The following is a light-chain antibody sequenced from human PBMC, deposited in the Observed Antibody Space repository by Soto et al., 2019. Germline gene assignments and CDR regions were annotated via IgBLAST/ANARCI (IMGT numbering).Light chain of an antibody. CDR3: QQSYSTSRA. Sequence: DIQMTQSPSSLSASVGERDTITCRASQSISSYLNWYQQKPGKAPKLLIYAASSLQSGVPSRFSGSGSGTDFTLTISSLQPEDFATYYCQQSYSTSRAFGQGTKVDIK. J-gene: IGKJ1*01. CDR1: QSISSY. V-gene: IGKV1-39*01. CDR2: AAS.